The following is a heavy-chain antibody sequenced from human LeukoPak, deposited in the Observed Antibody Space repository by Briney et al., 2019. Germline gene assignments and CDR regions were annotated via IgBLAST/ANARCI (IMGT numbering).Heavy chain of an antibody. Sequence: RASVKVSCKASGGTFSSYAISWVRQAPGQGLEWMGRIIPIFGTANYAQKFQGRVTITTDESTSTAYMELSSLRSEDTAVYYCARGAFDTAMVDYWGQGTLVTVSS. V-gene: IGHV1-69*05. J-gene: IGHJ4*02. CDR2: IIPIFGTA. CDR1: GGTFSSYA. D-gene: IGHD5-18*01. CDR3: ARGAFDTAMVDY.